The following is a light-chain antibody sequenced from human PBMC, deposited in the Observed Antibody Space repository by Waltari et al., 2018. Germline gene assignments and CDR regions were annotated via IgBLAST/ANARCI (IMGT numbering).Light chain of an antibody. CDR2: VNSDGSN. Sequence: QQAEKGPRFLMKVNSDGSNIKGDGIPVRFSGSSSGAERYLTISSLQSEDEADYYCQTGCFGIWVFGGGTKLTVL. V-gene: IGLV4-69*01. CDR3: QTGCFGIWV. J-gene: IGLJ3*02.